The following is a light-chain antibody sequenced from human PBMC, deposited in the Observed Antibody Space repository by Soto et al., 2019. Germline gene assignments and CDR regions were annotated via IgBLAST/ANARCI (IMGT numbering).Light chain of an antibody. V-gene: IGLV2-8*01. CDR2: EVT. Sequence: QSALTQPPSASGSPGQSVTISCTGTSSDVGNYNFVSWYRQHPGKAPKLIIYEVTKRPSGVPDRFSGSKSGNTASLTVSGLQAEDEADYYCSSYAGNNNMVFGGGTSSPS. J-gene: IGLJ2*01. CDR3: SSYAGNNNMV. CDR1: SSDVGNYNF.